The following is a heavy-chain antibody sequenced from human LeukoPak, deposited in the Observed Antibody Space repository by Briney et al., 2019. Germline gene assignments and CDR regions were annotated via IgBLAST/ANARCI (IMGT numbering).Heavy chain of an antibody. CDR1: GFSLSTSGVG. J-gene: IGHJ4*02. CDR2: IYWDDDK. V-gene: IGHV2-5*02. Sequence: SGPTLVKPTQTLTLTCTCSGFSLSTSGVGVGWIRQPPGKALEWLAVIYWDDDKRYSPSLKSRLTITKDTSKNQVVLTMTNMDPVDTATYYCAHRLRDGDSLGGYYFDYWGQGTLVTVSS. D-gene: IGHD4-17*01. CDR3: AHRLRDGDSLGGYYFDY.